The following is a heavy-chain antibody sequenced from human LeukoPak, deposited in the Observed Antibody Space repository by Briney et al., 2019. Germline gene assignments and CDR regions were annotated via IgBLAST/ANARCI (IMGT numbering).Heavy chain of an antibody. CDR1: GYTFTSYD. J-gene: IGHJ4*02. D-gene: IGHD4/OR15-4a*01. CDR2: INPSGGST. V-gene: IGHV1-46*01. CDR3: ASGLANDARGYFDY. Sequence: ASVKVSCKASGYTFTSYDINWVRQAPGQGLEWMGIINPSGGSTSYAQKFQGRVTMTRDTSTSTVYMELSSLRSEDTAVYYCASGLANDARGYFDYWGQGTLVTVSS.